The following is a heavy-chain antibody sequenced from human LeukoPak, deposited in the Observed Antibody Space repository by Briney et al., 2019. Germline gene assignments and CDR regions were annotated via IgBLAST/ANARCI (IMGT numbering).Heavy chain of an antibody. J-gene: IGHJ4*02. D-gene: IGHD5-12*01. V-gene: IGHV1-46*01. CDR2: INPSGGST. CDR3: ARTTADIVAYYYFDY. Sequence: ASVKVSCKASGYTFTSYGISWVRQAPGQGLEWMGIINPSGGSTSYAQKFQGRVTMTRDTSTSTVYMELSSLRSEDTAVYYCARTTADIVAYYYFDYWGQGTLVTVSS. CDR1: GYTFTSYG.